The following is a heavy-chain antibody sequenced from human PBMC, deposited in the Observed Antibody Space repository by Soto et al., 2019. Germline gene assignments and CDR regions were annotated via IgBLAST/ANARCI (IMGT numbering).Heavy chain of an antibody. CDR2: ISSSSSYI. D-gene: IGHD3-9*01. V-gene: IGHV3-21*01. J-gene: IGHJ6*02. Sequence: EVQLVESGGGLVKPGGSLRLSCAASGFTFSSYSMNWVRQAPGKGLEWVSSISSSSSYIYYADSVKGRFTISRDNAKNSLYLQMNSLRAEDTAVYYCARDIYDILTGYSNYYYYYGMDVWGQGTTVTVS. CDR1: GFTFSSYS. CDR3: ARDIYDILTGYSNYYYYYGMDV.